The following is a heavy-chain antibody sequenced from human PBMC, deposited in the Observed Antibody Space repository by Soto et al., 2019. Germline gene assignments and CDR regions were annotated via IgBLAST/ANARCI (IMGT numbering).Heavy chain of an antibody. CDR2: INSDGSTT. D-gene: IGHD4-17*01. V-gene: IGHV3-74*01. CDR1: GFTFSSYW. J-gene: IGHJ5*02. CDR3: ARVDYGDYWFDP. Sequence: EVQLVESGGGLVQPGGSLRLSCAASGFTFSSYWMHWVRQAPGKGLVWISRINSDGSTTSYADSVRGRFTISRDNAKNTLYLQMNGLRAEDTAVYYCARVDYGDYWFDPWGQGTLVTVSS.